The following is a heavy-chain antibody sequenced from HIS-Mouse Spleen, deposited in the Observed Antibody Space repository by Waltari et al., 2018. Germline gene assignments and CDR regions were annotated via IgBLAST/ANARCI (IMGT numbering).Heavy chain of an antibody. D-gene: IGHD6-13*01. CDR1: GGSISSSSSY. Sequence: QLQLQESGPGLVKPSETLSLTCTVPGGSISSSSSYWGWIRQPPGKGLEWIGSIYYSGSTYYNPSLKGRVTISVDTSKNQFSLKLSSVTAADTAVYYCAREIPYSSSWYDWYFDLWGRGTLVTVSS. V-gene: IGHV4-39*07. CDR2: IYYSGST. J-gene: IGHJ2*01. CDR3: AREIPYSSSWYDWYFDL.